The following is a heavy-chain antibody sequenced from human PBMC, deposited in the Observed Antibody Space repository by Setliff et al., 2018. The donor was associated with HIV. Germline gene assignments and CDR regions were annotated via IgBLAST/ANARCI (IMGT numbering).Heavy chain of an antibody. CDR2: IHVSGST. Sequence: NPSETLSLTCTVSGGSMNANHWSWIRQSPGKGPEWIAYIHVSGSTYFNPSLSSRVTISVDTSKNQFSLGLSSVTAADAAVYFCSRAREGWKPFAFDYWGQGTLVTVSS. J-gene: IGHJ4*02. CDR1: GGSMNANH. CDR3: SRAREGWKPFAFDY. V-gene: IGHV4-59*08. D-gene: IGHD1-1*01.